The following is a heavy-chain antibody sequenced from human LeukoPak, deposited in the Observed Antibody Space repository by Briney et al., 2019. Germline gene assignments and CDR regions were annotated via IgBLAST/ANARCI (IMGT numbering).Heavy chain of an antibody. Sequence: GGSLRLSCAASGFTFSSYSRNWVRQAPGKGLEWVSSISSSSSYIYYAHSVKGRFTISRDNAKNSLYLQMNSLSAEDTAVYYCARDSSGYYGLLGYWGQGTLVTVSS. J-gene: IGHJ4*02. CDR2: ISSSSSYI. CDR3: ARDSSGYYGLLGY. V-gene: IGHV3-21*01. D-gene: IGHD3-22*01. CDR1: GFTFSSYS.